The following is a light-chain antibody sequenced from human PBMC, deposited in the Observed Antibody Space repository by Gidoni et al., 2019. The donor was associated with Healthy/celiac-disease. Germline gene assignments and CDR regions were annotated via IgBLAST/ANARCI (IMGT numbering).Light chain of an antibody. Sequence: IQMTQSPSSLSASVGDRVTIAVRASQSISSYLTWYQQKTGKAPKLLIYAASNWQSGVPSRFSGSGSGTDFTLTISSLQPENFATYYFQQRYSTRWTFGQGTKVEIK. CDR1: QSISSY. CDR2: AAS. J-gene: IGKJ1*01. V-gene: IGKV1-39*01. CDR3: QQRYSTRWT.